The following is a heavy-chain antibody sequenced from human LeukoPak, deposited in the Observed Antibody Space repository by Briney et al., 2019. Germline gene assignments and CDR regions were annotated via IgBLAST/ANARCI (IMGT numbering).Heavy chain of an antibody. Sequence: PSETLSLTCTVSGGSINSGYYWSWIRQPPGKGLEWIGYIYYSGSTYYNPSLKSRVTISVDTSKNQFSLKLSSVTAADTAVYYCARTRDANAYYYYYGMDVWGQGTTVTVSS. CDR2: IYYSGST. V-gene: IGHV4-30-4*01. J-gene: IGHJ6*02. D-gene: IGHD2-2*01. CDR3: ARTRDANAYYYYYGMDV. CDR1: GGSINSGYY.